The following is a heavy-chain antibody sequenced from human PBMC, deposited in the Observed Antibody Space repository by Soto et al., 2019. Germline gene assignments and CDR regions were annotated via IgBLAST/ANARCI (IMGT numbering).Heavy chain of an antibody. V-gene: IGHV4-30-4*01. D-gene: IGHD5-12*01. Sequence: QVQLQESGPGLVKPSQTLSLTCTVSGGSISSGDYYWSWIRQPRGKGVEWIGYIYYSGSTSYNPSLKSRVTISVDTSKNQFSLKLSAVTAADTAVYYCARAMAESGYDYTSYYYYGMDVWGQGTTVTVSS. CDR1: GGSISSGDYY. CDR3: ARAMAESGYDYTSYYYYGMDV. J-gene: IGHJ6*02. CDR2: IYYSGST.